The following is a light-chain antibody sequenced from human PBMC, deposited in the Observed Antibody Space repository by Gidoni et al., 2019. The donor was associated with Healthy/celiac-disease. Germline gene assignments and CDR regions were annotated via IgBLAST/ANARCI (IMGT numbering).Light chain of an antibody. V-gene: IGKV3-11*01. CDR2: DAS. CDR3: QQRSNWHPLT. Sequence: EIALTQSPATLSLSPGERATLSCRASQSVSSYLAWYQQKPGQAPRLLIYDASNRATGIPARFSGSGSGTDFTLTISSLEPEDFAVYYCQQRSNWHPLTFGGGTKVEIK. J-gene: IGKJ4*01. CDR1: QSVSSY.